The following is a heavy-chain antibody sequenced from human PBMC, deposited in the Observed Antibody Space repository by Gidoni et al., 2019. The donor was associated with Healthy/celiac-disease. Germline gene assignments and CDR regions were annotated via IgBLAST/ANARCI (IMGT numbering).Heavy chain of an antibody. J-gene: IGHJ4*02. CDR2: ISYDGSNK. D-gene: IGHD6-19*01. Sequence: AVISYDGSNKYYADSVKGRFTISRDNSKNTLYLQMNSLRAEDTAVYYCAKEQAVAGNGYFDYWGQGTLVTVSS. V-gene: IGHV3-30*18. CDR3: AKEQAVAGNGYFDY.